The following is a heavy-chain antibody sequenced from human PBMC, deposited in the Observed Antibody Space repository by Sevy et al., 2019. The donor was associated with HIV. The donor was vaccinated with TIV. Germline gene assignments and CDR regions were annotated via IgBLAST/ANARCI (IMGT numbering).Heavy chain of an antibody. CDR3: ARPRFLGWLSSAAFDI. CDR2: IAYDGSNK. CDR1: GFVFSSYA. V-gene: IGHV3-30*04. Sequence: GGSLRLSCTASGFVFSSYAMHWVRQAPGKGLEWVAFIAYDGSNKNYADSVKGRFTLSRDNSKNTLYLQMNSLGAEDTAVYYCARPRFLGWLSSAAFDIWGQGTMVTVSS. D-gene: IGHD3-3*01. J-gene: IGHJ3*02.